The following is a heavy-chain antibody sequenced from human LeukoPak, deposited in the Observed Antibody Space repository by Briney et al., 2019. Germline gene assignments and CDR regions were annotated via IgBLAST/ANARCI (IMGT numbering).Heavy chain of an antibody. J-gene: IGHJ4*02. CDR1: GFTFSSYG. Sequence: PGGSLRLSCAASGFTFSSYGMHWVRQAPGKGLEWVAFIRYDGSNKYYAHSVKGRFTMSRDNSKNTLYLQMNSLRAEDTAVYYCAKDPADQSSGYPLRDYWGEGAQVTVSS. D-gene: IGHD3-22*01. CDR3: AKDPADQSSGYPLRDY. CDR2: IRYDGSNK. V-gene: IGHV3-30*02.